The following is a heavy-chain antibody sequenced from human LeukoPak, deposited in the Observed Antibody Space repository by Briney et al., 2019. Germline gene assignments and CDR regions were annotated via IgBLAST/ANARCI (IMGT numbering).Heavy chain of an antibody. Sequence: ASVKVSCKASGYNFNNNAMNWVRQAPGQGLEWMGWINTNTGNPTYAQGFTGRFVFSLDTSVSTAYLQISSLKAEDTAVYYCAREGNGAFDIWGQGTMVTVSS. J-gene: IGHJ3*02. D-gene: IGHD2-8*01. V-gene: IGHV7-4-1*02. CDR1: GYNFNNNA. CDR3: AREGNGAFDI. CDR2: INTNTGNP.